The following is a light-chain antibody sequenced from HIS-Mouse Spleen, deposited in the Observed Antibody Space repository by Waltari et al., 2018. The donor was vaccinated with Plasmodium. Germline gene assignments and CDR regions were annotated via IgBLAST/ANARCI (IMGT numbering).Light chain of an antibody. CDR1: QGSRND. CDR2: AAS. CDR3: LQDYNYPYT. Sequence: AIQMTQSPSSLSDSVGDRVTITFPASQGSRNDLGLYQQKPGKAPKLLIYAASSLQSGVPSRFSGSGSGTDFTLTISSLQPEDFATYYCLQDYNYPYTFGQGTKLEIK. V-gene: IGKV1-6*01. J-gene: IGKJ2*01.